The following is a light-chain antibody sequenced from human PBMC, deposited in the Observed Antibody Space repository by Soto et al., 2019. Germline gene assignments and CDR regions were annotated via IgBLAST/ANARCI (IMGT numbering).Light chain of an antibody. CDR3: SSYTSSSTHYV. CDR2: DVS. Sequence: QSALTQPASVSGSPGQTITISCTGTSSDVGGYNYVSWYQQHPGKALKLMIYDVSNRPSGVSNRFSGSKSGNTASLTISGLQAEDEADYYCSSYTSSSTHYVFETGTKVTVL. V-gene: IGLV2-14*01. CDR1: SSDVGGYNY. J-gene: IGLJ1*01.